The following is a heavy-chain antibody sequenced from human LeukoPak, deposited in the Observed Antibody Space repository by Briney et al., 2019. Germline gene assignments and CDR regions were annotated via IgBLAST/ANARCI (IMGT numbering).Heavy chain of an antibody. CDR2: IIPIFGTT. CDR3: AGDRRWELLRASAFDI. Sequence: SVKVSCKASGGTFSSYAISWVRQAPGQGLEWMGGIIPIFGTTNYAQKFQGRVTITADESTSTAYMELSSLRSEDTAVYYCAGDRRWELLRASAFDIWGQGTMVTVSS. V-gene: IGHV1-69*13. CDR1: GGTFSSYA. J-gene: IGHJ3*02. D-gene: IGHD1-26*01.